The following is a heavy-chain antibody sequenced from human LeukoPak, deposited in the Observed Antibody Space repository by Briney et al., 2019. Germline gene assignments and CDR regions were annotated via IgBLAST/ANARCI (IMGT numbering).Heavy chain of an antibody. Sequence: SETLSLTCAVYGGSFSGYYWSWIRQPPGKGLEWIGEINHSGSTNYNPSLKSRVTISVDTSENQFSLKLSSVTAADTAVYYCARRRITMVRGVKAGFDYWGQGTLVTVSS. J-gene: IGHJ4*02. D-gene: IGHD3-10*01. V-gene: IGHV4-34*01. CDR3: ARRRITMVRGVKAGFDY. CDR2: INHSGST. CDR1: GGSFSGYY.